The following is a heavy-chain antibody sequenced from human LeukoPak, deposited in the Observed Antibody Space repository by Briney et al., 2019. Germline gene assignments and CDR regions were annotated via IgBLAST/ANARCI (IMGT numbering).Heavy chain of an antibody. Sequence: PGGSLRLSCAASGFTFSSYRMNWVRQAPGKGLEWVSYISSSGSTIYYADSVKGRFTISRDNAKNSLYLQMNSLRAEDTAVYYCAIHTGYSSSWYAFDIWGQGTMVTVSS. CDR1: GFTFSSYR. J-gene: IGHJ3*02. CDR2: ISSSGSTI. CDR3: AIHTGYSSSWYAFDI. D-gene: IGHD6-13*01. V-gene: IGHV3-48*04.